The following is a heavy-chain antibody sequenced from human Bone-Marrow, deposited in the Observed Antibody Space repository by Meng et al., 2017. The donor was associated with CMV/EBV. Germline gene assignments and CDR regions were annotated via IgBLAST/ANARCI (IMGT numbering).Heavy chain of an antibody. Sequence: GGSLRLSCAASGFTFSDYYMSWIRQAPGKGLQWVSYISGSGSAIYYAASVKGRFTISRDNARNSMYLQMNSLRPEDTAVYHCARVAAAHSRPIWLPHDYWGQGTLVTVSS. D-gene: IGHD6-13*01. J-gene: IGHJ4*02. V-gene: IGHV3-11*01. CDR1: GFTFSDYY. CDR3: ARVAAAHSRPIWLPHDY. CDR2: ISGSGSAI.